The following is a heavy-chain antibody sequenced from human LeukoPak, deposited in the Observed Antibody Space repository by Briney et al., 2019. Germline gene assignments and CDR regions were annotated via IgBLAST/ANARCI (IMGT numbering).Heavy chain of an antibody. D-gene: IGHD3-3*01. V-gene: IGHV3-15*01. CDR3: TTDTSIFGVAAGFDY. CDR1: GFTFSNAW. J-gene: IGHJ4*02. Sequence: GGSLRLSCAASGFTFSNAWMSWVRQAPGKGLEWVGRIKSKTDGGTTDYAAPVKGRFTISRDDSKNTLYLQMNSLKTEDTAVYYCTTDTSIFGVAAGFDYWGQGTLVTVSS. CDR2: IKSKTDGGTT.